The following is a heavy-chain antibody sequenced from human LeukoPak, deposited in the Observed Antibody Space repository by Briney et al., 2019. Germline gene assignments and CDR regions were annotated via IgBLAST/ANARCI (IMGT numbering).Heavy chain of an antibody. D-gene: IGHD6-19*01. CDR3: TIRGPYSSGWYILHDY. V-gene: IGHV3-15*07. CDR1: GFTFNNAW. Sequence: GGSLRLSCAASGFTFNNAWMNWVRQAPGKGLEWVGRIKSKTGGETTDYAAPVKGRFTISRDDSKNTLYLQMNSLKTEDTAVYYCTIRGPYSSGWYILHDYWGQGTLVTVSS. CDR2: IKSKTGGETT. J-gene: IGHJ4*02.